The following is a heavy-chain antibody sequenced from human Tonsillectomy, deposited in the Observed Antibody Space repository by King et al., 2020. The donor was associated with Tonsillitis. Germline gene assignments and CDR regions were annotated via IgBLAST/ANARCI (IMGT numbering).Heavy chain of an antibody. Sequence: VQLVESGGGLVKPGGSLRLSCAASGFTFSSYSMNWVRQAPGKGLEWVSSISSSSSYIFYADSVKGRFTISRDNAKNSLYLQMNSLRAEDTAVYYCARGGSPGGWYLYYWGQGTLVTVSS. CDR3: ARGGSPGGWYLYY. V-gene: IGHV3-21*01. CDR2: ISSSSSYI. CDR1: GFTFSSYS. D-gene: IGHD6-19*01. J-gene: IGHJ4*02.